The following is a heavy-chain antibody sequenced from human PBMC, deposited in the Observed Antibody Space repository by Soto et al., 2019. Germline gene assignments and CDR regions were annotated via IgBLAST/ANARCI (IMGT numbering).Heavy chain of an antibody. Sequence: ASVKVSCKASGNTFTSYDINWVRQATGHGLEWMGWINPNSGNIGYAQKFQGRVTMTRDTAIRTAYMEVSRLRSDDTAVFYCARGRASGSYYLLDYWGQGTLVTVSS. CDR1: GNTFTSYD. J-gene: IGHJ4*02. D-gene: IGHD3-10*01. CDR2: INPNSGNI. CDR3: ARGRASGSYYLLDY. V-gene: IGHV1-8*01.